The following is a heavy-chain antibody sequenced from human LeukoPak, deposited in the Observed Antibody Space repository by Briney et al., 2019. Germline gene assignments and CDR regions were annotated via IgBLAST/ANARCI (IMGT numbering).Heavy chain of an antibody. Sequence: PGGSLRLSCAASGFTFSSSEMNWVRQAPGKGLEWVSYTTGSGSTIYYADSVKGRFTISRDNAKNSLYLQMNSLRAEDTAVYYCARGRYCNGGSCYCDFWGQGTLVIVSS. CDR1: GFTFSSSE. V-gene: IGHV3-48*03. CDR3: ARGRYCNGGSCYCDF. J-gene: IGHJ4*02. D-gene: IGHD2-15*01. CDR2: TTGSGSTI.